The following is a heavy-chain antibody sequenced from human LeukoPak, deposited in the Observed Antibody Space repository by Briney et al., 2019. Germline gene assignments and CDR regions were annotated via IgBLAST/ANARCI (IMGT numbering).Heavy chain of an antibody. CDR2: IYYSGRT. CDR3: ASGTGAFDI. J-gene: IGHJ3*02. Sequence: SETLSLTCTVSGGSISSYYWSWIRQPPGKGPEWIGYIYYSGRTNYNPSLKSRVTISVDTSKSQFSLELSSVAAADTAVYYCASGTGAFDIWGQGTMVTVSS. CDR1: GGSISSYY. V-gene: IGHV4-59*01.